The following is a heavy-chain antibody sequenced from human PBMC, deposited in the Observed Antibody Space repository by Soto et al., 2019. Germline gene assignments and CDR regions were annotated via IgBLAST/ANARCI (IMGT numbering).Heavy chain of an antibody. J-gene: IGHJ4*02. D-gene: IGHD4-17*01. CDR2: IIPIFGTA. CDR3: ARVMRDGDYVEYYFDY. V-gene: IGHV1-69*01. CDR1: GGTFSSYA. Sequence: VRLVQSGAEVKKPGSSVKVSCKASGGTFSSYAISWVRQAPGQGLEWMGGIIPIFGTANYAQKFQGRVTITAYESTSTAYMELSSLRSEDTAVYYCARVMRDGDYVEYYFDYWGQGTLVTVSS.